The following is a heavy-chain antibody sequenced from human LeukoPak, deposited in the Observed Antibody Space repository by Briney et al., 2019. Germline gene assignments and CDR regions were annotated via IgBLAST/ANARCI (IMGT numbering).Heavy chain of an antibody. CDR1: ELAFKNVW. V-gene: IGHV3-15*01. CDR2: ISSKSDGGAT. J-gene: IGHJ4*02. Sequence: GGSLRLSCGASELAFKNVWMSWVRQAPGKGLEWVGRISSKSDGGATDYAAPVKGRFTISRDDSTNTLSLQMSGLKAEDTALYFCITEPHDYGDFTFGYWGQGTLVTVSS. CDR3: ITEPHDYGDFTFGY. D-gene: IGHD4-17*01.